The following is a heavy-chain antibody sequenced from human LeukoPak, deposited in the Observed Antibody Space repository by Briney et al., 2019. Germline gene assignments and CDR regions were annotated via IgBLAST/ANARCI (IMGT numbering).Heavy chain of an antibody. D-gene: IGHD7-27*01. CDR2: ISYDGSNK. V-gene: IGHV3-30*18. CDR1: GFTFSSYG. Sequence: PGGSLRPSCAASGFTFSSYGMHWVRQAPGKGLEWVAVISYDGSNKYYADSVKGRFTISRDNSKNTLYLQMNSLRAEDTAVYYCAKDQPSDHWGHYFDYWGQGTLVAVSS. J-gene: IGHJ4*02. CDR3: AKDQPSDHWGHYFDY.